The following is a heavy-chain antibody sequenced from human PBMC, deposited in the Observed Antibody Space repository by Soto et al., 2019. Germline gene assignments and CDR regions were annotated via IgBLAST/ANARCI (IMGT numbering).Heavy chain of an antibody. CDR3: ATLQAPPGDNDLTFDY. D-gene: IGHD1-1*01. CDR1: GFTFGDYA. V-gene: IGHV3-66*04. J-gene: IGHJ4*02. CDR2: IYSDGST. Sequence: GGSLRLSCTASGFTFGDYAMSWFRQAPGKGLEWVSVIYSDGSTYYADSVKGRFIISRDNSNNTLYFQMNSLRAEDTAMYYCATLQAPPGDNDLTFDYWGQGTLVTVSS.